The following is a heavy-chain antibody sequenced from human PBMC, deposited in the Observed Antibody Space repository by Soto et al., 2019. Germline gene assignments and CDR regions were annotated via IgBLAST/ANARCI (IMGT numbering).Heavy chain of an antibody. CDR2: ISTYNGDT. CDR3: ARQGSWPYYYYVLDV. CDR1: GYTFTTSG. Sequence: QVQLVQSGPEVRKPGASVKVSCEASGYTFTTSGISWVRQVPGQGLEWMGRISTYNGDTNSAQNFQGRVLMTADTSTGTAYMELMSLKSDDTAVYYGARQGSWPYYYYVLDVWGQGTIVTVSS. D-gene: IGHD1-26*01. J-gene: IGHJ6*02. V-gene: IGHV1-18*01.